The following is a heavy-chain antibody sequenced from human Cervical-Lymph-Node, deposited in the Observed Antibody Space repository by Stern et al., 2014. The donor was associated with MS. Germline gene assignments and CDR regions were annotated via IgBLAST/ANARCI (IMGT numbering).Heavy chain of an antibody. V-gene: IGHV3-66*01. Sequence: EVQLEESGGGLVQPGGSLRLSCAASGLTVSSNYMSWVRQAPGKGLEWGLVTYSGGSTFYADSVKDRFTISRDNSKNTLYLQMNSLRAEDTAVYYCARAVNYYDSSGYYWDALNGWFDPWGQGTLVTVSS. J-gene: IGHJ5*02. D-gene: IGHD3-22*01. CDR2: TYSGGST. CDR1: GLTVSSNY. CDR3: ARAVNYYDSSGYYWDALNGWFDP.